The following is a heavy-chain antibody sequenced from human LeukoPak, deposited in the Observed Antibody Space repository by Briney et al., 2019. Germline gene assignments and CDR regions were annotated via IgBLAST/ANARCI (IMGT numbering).Heavy chain of an antibody. J-gene: IGHJ5*02. CDR3: ARDLTGTTSGWFDP. Sequence: ASVKVSCKASGYTFTGYYMHWVRQAPGQGLEWMGWINPNSGGTNYAQKFQGRVTMTRDTSISTAYMEPSRLRSDDTAVYYCARDLTGTTSGWFDPWGQGTLVTVSS. V-gene: IGHV1-2*02. CDR1: GYTFTGYY. D-gene: IGHD1-7*01. CDR2: INPNSGGT.